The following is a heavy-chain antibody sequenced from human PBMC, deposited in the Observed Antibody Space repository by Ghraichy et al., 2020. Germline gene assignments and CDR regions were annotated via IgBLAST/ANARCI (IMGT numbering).Heavy chain of an antibody. D-gene: IGHD3-3*01. V-gene: IGHV1-24*01. CDR1: GYTLTELS. CDR3: ATCDASKLEWLLFRGVFYYMDV. Sequence: ASVKVSCKVSGYTLTELSMHWVRQALGKGLEWMGGFDPEDGETIYAQKFQGRVTMTEDTSTDTAYMELSSLRSEDTAVYYCATCDASKLEWLLFRGVFYYMDVWGKGTTVTVSS. J-gene: IGHJ6*03. CDR2: FDPEDGET.